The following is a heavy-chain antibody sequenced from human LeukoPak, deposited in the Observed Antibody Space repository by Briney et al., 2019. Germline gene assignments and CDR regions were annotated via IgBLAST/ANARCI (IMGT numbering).Heavy chain of an antibody. J-gene: IGHJ4*02. CDR1: GDSVSSNSAG. CDR2: TYYRSKWYN. D-gene: IGHD2-8*02. CDR3: ARFAGGHFDY. Sequence: SQTLSLTFAISGDSVSSNSAGWNWIRQSPLRGLEWLGRTYYRSKWYNDYAVSVKSRITINPDTSKNQFSLQLNSVTPEDTAVYFCARFAGGHFDYWGQGTLVAVSS. V-gene: IGHV6-1*01.